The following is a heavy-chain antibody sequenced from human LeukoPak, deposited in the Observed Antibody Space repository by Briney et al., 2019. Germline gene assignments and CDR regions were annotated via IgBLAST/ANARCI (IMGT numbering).Heavy chain of an antibody. CDR2: ISYDGSNK. Sequence: PGGSLRLSCAASGFTFSSYAMHWVRQAPGKGLEWVAIISYDGSNKYYADSVKGRFTISRDSSKNTLYLQMNSLRAEDTAVYYCAREWASGGAFEIWGQGTMVTVSS. V-gene: IGHV3-30*04. D-gene: IGHD3-16*01. CDR1: GFTFSSYA. J-gene: IGHJ3*02. CDR3: AREWASGGAFEI.